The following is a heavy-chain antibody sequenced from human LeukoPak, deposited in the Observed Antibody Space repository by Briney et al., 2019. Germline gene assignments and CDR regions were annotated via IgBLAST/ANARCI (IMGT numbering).Heavy chain of an antibody. CDR1: GFAFNLYE. CDR3: ARHIAARHLPYGMDV. CDR2: IGTSGSTI. V-gene: IGHV3-48*03. D-gene: IGHD6-6*01. J-gene: IGHJ6*02. Sequence: KPGGSLRLSCDASGFAFNLYELNWVRQSPGKGLEWVSYIGTSGSTIYHAESVKGRFTISRDNSKNSVFLQMDSLRADDTAVYFCARHIAARHLPYGMDVWGQGTTVTVSS.